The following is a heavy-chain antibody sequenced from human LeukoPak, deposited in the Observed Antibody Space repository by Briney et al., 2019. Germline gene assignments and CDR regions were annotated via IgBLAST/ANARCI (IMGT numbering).Heavy chain of an antibody. CDR3: ARERRVYSSSWSRVDP. CDR1: GGSFSGYY. J-gene: IGHJ5*02. Sequence: SETLSLTCAVYGGSFSGYYWSWIRQPPGKGLEWIGEINHSGSTNYNPSLKSRVTISVDTSKNQFSLRLSSVTAADTAVYYCARERRVYSSSWSRVDPWGQGTLVTSSS. V-gene: IGHV4-34*01. CDR2: INHSGST. D-gene: IGHD6-13*01.